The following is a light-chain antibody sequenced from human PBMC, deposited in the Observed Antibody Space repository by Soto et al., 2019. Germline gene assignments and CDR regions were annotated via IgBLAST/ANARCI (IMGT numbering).Light chain of an antibody. CDR2: EVS. J-gene: IGLJ1*01. CDR1: SSDVGSYNL. V-gene: IGLV2-23*02. CDR3: CSYAGSSTFVV. Sequence: SALTQPASVSGSPGQSITISCTGTSSDVGSYNLVSWYQQHPGKAPKLMIYEVSKRPSGVSNRFSGSKSGNTASLTISGLQAEDEADYYCCSYAGSSTFVVFGTGTKLTVL.